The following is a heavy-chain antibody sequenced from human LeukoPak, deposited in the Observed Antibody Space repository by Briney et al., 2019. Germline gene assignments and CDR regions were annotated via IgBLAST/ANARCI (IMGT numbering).Heavy chain of an antibody. Sequence: GGSLRLSCAASGFTFSSYSMNWVRQAPGKGLEWVSSISSSSSYIYYADSVKGRFTISRDNAKNSLCLQMNSLRAEDTAVYYCASVEQLPDAFDIWGQGTMVTVSS. J-gene: IGHJ3*02. V-gene: IGHV3-21*01. CDR1: GFTFSSYS. CDR2: ISSSSSYI. CDR3: ASVEQLPDAFDI. D-gene: IGHD6-6*01.